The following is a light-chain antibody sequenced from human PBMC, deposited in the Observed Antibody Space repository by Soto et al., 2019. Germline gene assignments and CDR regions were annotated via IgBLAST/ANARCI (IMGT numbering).Light chain of an antibody. CDR2: DAS. Sequence: EIVLTQSPGTLSLSPGERATLSCRASQSVNSNYLAWYQQKPGQVHRPLIYDASIRAAGVPDRLSGSGSGTDFTRPISRLEPEDYAVYYCQQYGTSPHTFGQGTKLEIK. CDR3: QQYGTSPHT. V-gene: IGKV3-20*01. CDR1: QSVNSNY. J-gene: IGKJ2*01.